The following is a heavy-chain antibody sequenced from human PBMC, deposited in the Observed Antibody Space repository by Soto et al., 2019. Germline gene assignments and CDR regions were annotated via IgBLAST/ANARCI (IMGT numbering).Heavy chain of an antibody. V-gene: IGHV4-4*02. CDR3: ARIRAVAGTDYFDY. CDR2: IYHSGST. D-gene: IGHD6-19*01. CDR1: GGSISSSNW. Sequence: QVQLQESGPGLVKPSGTLSLTCAVSGGSISSSNWWSWVRQPPGKGLEWIGEIYHSGSTNYNPSLKSRVTISVDKSKYPYSLKLSSVTAADTAVYYWARIRAVAGTDYFDYWGQGTLVTVSS. J-gene: IGHJ4*02.